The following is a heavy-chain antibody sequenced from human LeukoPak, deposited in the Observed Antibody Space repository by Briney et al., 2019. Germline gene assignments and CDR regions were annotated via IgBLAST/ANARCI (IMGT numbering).Heavy chain of an antibody. Sequence: GGSLRLSRAGSGFTFGDYTMTWLRQAPGKGLEWVGFIRNKADGGTAAYAASVKGRFTVSRDDSKSIAYLQMNSLKTEDTAVYYCTRDPPPFNWGQGTLVTVSS. CDR2: IRNKADGGTA. CDR3: TRDPPPFN. CDR1: GFTFGDYT. J-gene: IGHJ4*02. V-gene: IGHV3-49*03.